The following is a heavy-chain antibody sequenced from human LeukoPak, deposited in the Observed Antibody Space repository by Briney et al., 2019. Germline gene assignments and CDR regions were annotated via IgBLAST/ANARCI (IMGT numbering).Heavy chain of an antibody. D-gene: IGHD3-22*01. CDR2: VYTSGST. J-gene: IGHJ5*02. CDR3: AREKIGYYDGSGPGWFDP. V-gene: IGHV4-61*02. Sequence: PSETLSLTCTVSGGSISSDNYSWSWIRQPAGKGLEWIGRVYTSGSTNYNPSLKSRVTISADTSKKQFSLKLSSVTAADTAVYYCAREKIGYYDGSGPGWFDPWGQGTLVTVSS. CDR1: GGSISSDNYS.